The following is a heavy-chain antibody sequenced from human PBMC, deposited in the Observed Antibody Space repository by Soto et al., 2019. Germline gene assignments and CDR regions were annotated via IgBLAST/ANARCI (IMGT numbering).Heavy chain of an antibody. CDR3: AKNLGRAYFHFMDV. V-gene: IGHV3-23*01. Sequence: GGSLRLSCAASGFTFSSYAMSWVRQAPGKGLEWVSAISGSGGSTYYADSVKGRFTISRDNSKNTLYLQMNSLRAEDTAVYYRAKNLGRAYFHFMDVWGKGTTVTVSS. CDR2: ISGSGGST. CDR1: GFTFSSYA. J-gene: IGHJ6*03.